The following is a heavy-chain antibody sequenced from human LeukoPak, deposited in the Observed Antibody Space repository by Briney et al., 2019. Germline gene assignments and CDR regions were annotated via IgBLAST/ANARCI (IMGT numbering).Heavy chain of an antibody. CDR2: IYYSGST. Sequence: PSETLSLTCTVSGGSISSGGYYWSWIRQHPGKGLEWIGYIYYSGSTCYNPSLKSRVTISVDTSKNQFSLKLSSVTAADTAVYYCARCSYGSPYFDYWGQGTLVTVSS. CDR3: ARCSYGSPYFDY. D-gene: IGHD5-18*01. J-gene: IGHJ4*02. V-gene: IGHV4-31*03. CDR1: GGSISSGGYY.